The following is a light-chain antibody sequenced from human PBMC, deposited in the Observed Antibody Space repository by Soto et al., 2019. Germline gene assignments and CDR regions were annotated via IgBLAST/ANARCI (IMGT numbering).Light chain of an antibody. Sequence: IPMTQSPSSLSASVVDRFTITFLASQSISSYLNWYQHKPGKAPKLLIYAASSLQSGVPSRFSGSGSGTDFTLTISSLQPEDFATYYCQQSYSTLLTFGGGTKVDIK. CDR3: QQSYSTLLT. J-gene: IGKJ4*01. V-gene: IGKV1-39*01. CDR2: AAS. CDR1: QSISSY.